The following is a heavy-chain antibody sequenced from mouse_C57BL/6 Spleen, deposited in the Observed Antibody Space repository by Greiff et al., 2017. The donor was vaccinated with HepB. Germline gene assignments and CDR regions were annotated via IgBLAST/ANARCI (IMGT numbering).Heavy chain of an antibody. Sequence: QVQLKQPGAELVMPGASVKLSCKASGYTFTSYWMHWVKQRPGQGLEWIGEIDPSDSYTNYNQKFKGKSTLTVDKSSSTAYMQLSSLTSEDSAVYYCARGGYDYDDYWGQGTTLTVSS. V-gene: IGHV1-69*01. CDR3: ARGGYDYDDY. CDR1: GYTFTSYW. CDR2: IDPSDSYT. D-gene: IGHD2-4*01. J-gene: IGHJ2*01.